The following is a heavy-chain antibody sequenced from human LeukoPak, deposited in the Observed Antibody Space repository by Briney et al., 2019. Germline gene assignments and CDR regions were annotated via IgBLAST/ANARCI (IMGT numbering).Heavy chain of an antibody. CDR3: ARAPYSSSWLGPFSYFDY. V-gene: IGHV1-69*13. J-gene: IGHJ4*02. CDR2: IIPIFGTA. D-gene: IGHD6-13*01. Sequence: GASVKVSCKASGGTFSSYAISWVRQAPGQGLEWMGGIIPIFGTANYAQKFQGRVTITADESTSTAYMELSSLRSEDTAAYYCARAPYSSSWLGPFSYFDYWGQGTLVTVSS. CDR1: GGTFSSYA.